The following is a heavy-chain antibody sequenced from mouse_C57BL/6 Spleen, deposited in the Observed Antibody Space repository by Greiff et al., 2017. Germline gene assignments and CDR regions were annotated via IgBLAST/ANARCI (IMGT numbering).Heavy chain of an antibody. V-gene: IGHV1-52*01. Sequence: QVQLQQPGAELVRPGSSVKLSCKASGYTFTSYWMHWVKQRPIQGLEWIGNIDPSDSETHYNQKFKDKATLTVDKSSSTAYMQLSSLTSEDSAFYYCAREAGGTPFDYWGQGTTLTVSS. J-gene: IGHJ2*01. CDR2: IDPSDSET. CDR3: AREAGGTPFDY. CDR1: GYTFTSYW. D-gene: IGHD3-3*01.